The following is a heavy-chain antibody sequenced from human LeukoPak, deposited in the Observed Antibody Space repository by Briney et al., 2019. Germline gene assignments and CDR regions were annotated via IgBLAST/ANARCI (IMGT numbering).Heavy chain of an antibody. Sequence: GGSRRLSCATSGFTFNNAWMSWVRQAPGKGLEWVSCISSSSSIIYYTDSVRGRFTISRDNAKNSLYLQMNSLRDEDTAVYYCARGRVLYDNTVYYYTGFDFWGQGTTVTVSS. CDR2: ISSSSSII. J-gene: IGHJ3*01. CDR3: ARGRVLYDNTVYYYTGFDF. V-gene: IGHV3-48*02. CDR1: GFTFNNAW. D-gene: IGHD3-22*01.